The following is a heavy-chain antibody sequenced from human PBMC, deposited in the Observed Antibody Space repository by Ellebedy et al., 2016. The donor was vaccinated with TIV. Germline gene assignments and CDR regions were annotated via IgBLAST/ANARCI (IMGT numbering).Heavy chain of an antibody. J-gene: IGHJ4*02. CDR2: INPSVGST. CDR3: ARARSSGWLHTPDY. V-gene: IGHV1-46*04. CDR1: GYTFSSYF. Sequence: AASVKVSCKASGYTFSSYFMLRVRHPPRQGLEWMGLINPSVGSTTYAQKLQGRVTMTRDTSTSTVYMELSSLRSEDTAVYYCARARSSGWLHTPDYWGQGTLVTVSS. D-gene: IGHD6-19*01.